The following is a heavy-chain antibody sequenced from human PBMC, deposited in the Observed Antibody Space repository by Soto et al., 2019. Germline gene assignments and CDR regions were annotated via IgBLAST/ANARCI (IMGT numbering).Heavy chain of an antibody. D-gene: IGHD3-22*01. Sequence: XGSLRLSCAASGFTFSSYSMNGVRQAPGKGLEWVSSISSSSSYIYYADSVKGRFTISRDNAKNSLYLQMNSLRAEDTAVYYCARDLIDYYDSSAPPAWGQGTLVTVSS. J-gene: IGHJ5*02. CDR3: ARDLIDYYDSSAPPA. CDR1: GFTFSSYS. V-gene: IGHV3-21*01. CDR2: ISSSSSYI.